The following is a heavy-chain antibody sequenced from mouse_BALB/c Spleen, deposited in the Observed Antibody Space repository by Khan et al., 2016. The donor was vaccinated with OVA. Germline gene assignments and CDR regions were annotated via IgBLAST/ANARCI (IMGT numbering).Heavy chain of an antibody. CDR2: ISYSGVT. V-gene: IGHV3-2*02. CDR3: ARGNYYGYYFDY. Sequence: QLEESGPGLVKPSQSLSLTCTVTGYSITSGYAWNWIRQFPGNKLEWMGYISYSGVTSYTPSLKSRISITRDTSKNHFFLQLTSVTTEDTATYYCARGNYYGYYFDYWGQGTTLTVSS. J-gene: IGHJ2*01. CDR1: GYSITSGYA. D-gene: IGHD1-1*01.